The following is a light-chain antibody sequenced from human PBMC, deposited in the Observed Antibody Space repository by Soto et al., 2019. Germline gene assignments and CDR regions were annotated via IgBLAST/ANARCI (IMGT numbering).Light chain of an antibody. V-gene: IGLV2-8*01. CDR3: KSYAGSNSYV. CDR2: EVV. Sequence: QSVLTQPPSASGSPGQSVTIFCTGTKSDIGVYHFVSWYQHHPGKAPRLIIYEVVQRPSGVPDLFSGSKSGNTASLIVSGLHAADEADYFCKSYAGSNSYVFGSGTKVTVL. J-gene: IGLJ1*01. CDR1: KSDIGVYHF.